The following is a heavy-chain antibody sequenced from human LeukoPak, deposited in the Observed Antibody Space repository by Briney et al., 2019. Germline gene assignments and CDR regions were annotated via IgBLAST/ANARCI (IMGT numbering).Heavy chain of an antibody. CDR2: ISGSGGST. J-gene: IGHJ5*02. Sequence: GGSLSLSCAASGFTFSSYAMSWVRQAPGEGLEWVSAISGSGGSTYYADSVKGRFTISRDNSKNTLYLQMNSLRAEYTAVYYCAKVPYSSSHVWWFDPWGQGTLVTVSS. CDR3: AKVPYSSSHVWWFDP. V-gene: IGHV3-23*01. CDR1: GFTFSSYA. D-gene: IGHD6-6*01.